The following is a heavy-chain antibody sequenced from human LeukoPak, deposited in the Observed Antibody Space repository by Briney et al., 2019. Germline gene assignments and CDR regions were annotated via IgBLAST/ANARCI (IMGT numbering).Heavy chain of an antibody. J-gene: IGHJ4*02. D-gene: IGHD2-15*01. CDR2: ISYDGSKK. Sequence: PGGSLRLSWAASGFTFNSYIMHWVRQAPGKGLEWVAVISYDGSKKYYADSLKGRFTISRDNSRNTLYLQMSSLRTEDTALYYCASGGFASDYWGQGTLVTVS. CDR1: GFTFNSYI. V-gene: IGHV3-30*04. CDR3: ASGGFASDY.